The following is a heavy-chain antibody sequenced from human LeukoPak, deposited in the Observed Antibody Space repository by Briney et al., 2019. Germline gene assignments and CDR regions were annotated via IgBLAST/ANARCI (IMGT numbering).Heavy chain of an antibody. Sequence: GASVKVSCKASGYTFTSYYMHWVRQAPGQGLEWMGGIIPIFGTANYAQKFQGRVTITADKSTSTAYMELSSLRSEDTAVYYCARGPEGYYYYYYMDVWGKGTTVTVSS. CDR1: GYTFTSYY. V-gene: IGHV1-69*06. CDR3: ARGPEGYYYYYYMDV. CDR2: IIPIFGTA. J-gene: IGHJ6*03.